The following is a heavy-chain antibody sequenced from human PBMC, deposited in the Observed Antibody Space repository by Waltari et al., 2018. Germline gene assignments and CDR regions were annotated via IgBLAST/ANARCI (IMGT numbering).Heavy chain of an antibody. Sequence: QVQVQESGPGLVKPSGTLSLTCKVSDGSINNYFWPWIRQPAGKGLEWIGRIYTSGSTNYNPSLKSRVTMSVDTSKNQFSLKLASVTAADTAVYFCAREVRRDGYNYVDYWAQGTLVIVSS. CDR3: AREVRRDGYNYVDY. V-gene: IGHV4-4*07. D-gene: IGHD5-12*01. CDR2: IYTSGST. CDR1: DGSINNYF. J-gene: IGHJ4*02.